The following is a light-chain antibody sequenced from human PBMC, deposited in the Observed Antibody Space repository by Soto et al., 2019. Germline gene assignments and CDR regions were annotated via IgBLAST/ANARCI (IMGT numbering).Light chain of an antibody. CDR2: DVS. CDR1: SSDVCGYNY. J-gene: IGLJ2*01. V-gene: IGLV2-14*01. Sequence: QSALTQPASVSGSPGQSITISCTGTSSDVCGYNYVSWYQQHPGKAPKLMIYDVSNRPSGVSNRFSGSKSGNTASLTISGLQAEDEADYYCSSYTSSYTLGVFGGGTKLTVL. CDR3: SSYTSSYTLGV.